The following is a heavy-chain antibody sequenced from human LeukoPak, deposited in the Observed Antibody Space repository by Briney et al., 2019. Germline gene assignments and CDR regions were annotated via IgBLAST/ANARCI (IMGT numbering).Heavy chain of an antibody. CDR3: ARGLHEFFGVETRWFDP. V-gene: IGHV1-8*03. J-gene: IGHJ5*02. Sequence: ASVKVSCKASGYTFTSYDINWVRQATGQGLAWMGWMNPNSGNTGYAQKFQGRVTITRNTSISTAYMELASLRSEDTAVYYCARGLHEFFGVETRWFDPWGQGTLVTVSS. CDR2: MNPNSGNT. CDR1: GYTFTSYD. D-gene: IGHD3-3*01.